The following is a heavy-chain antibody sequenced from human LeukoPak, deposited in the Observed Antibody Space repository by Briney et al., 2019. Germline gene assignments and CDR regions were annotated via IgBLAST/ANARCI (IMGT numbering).Heavy chain of an antibody. CDR1: GFTFRSYW. CDR3: AREHPYYYDSSGTALMAEIKYYFDY. J-gene: IGHJ4*02. CDR2: IKQDGSEK. V-gene: IGHV3-7*03. Sequence: GGSLRLSCAASGFTFRSYWMSWVRQAPGKGLEWVANIKQDGSEKYYVDSVKGRFTISRDNAKNSLYLQMNSLRAEGTGVYYCAREHPYYYDSSGTALMAEIKYYFDYWGQGTLVTVSS. D-gene: IGHD3-22*01.